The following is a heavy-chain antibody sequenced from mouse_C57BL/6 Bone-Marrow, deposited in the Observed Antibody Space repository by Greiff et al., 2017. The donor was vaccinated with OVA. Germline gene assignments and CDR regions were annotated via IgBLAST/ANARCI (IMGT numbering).Heavy chain of an antibody. CDR2: IYPRSGNT. D-gene: IGHD1-1*01. V-gene: IGHV1-81*01. Sequence: VQLQESGAELARPGASVKLSCKASGYTFTSYGISWVKQRTGQGLEWIGEIYPRSGNTYYNEKFKGKATLTADKSSSTAYMELRSLTSEDSAVYFCAPDYGSSPLDYWGQGTTRTVSS. J-gene: IGHJ2*01. CDR1: GYTFTSYG. CDR3: APDYGSSPLDY.